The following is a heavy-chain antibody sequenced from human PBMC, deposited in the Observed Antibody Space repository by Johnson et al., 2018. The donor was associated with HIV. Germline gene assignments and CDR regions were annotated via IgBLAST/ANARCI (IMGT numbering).Heavy chain of an antibody. CDR3: AGRGDAFDI. V-gene: IGHV3-15*01. D-gene: IGHD2-15*01. Sequence: VQLVESGGGLVKPGGSLRLSCAASGFTFSNAWMSWVRQAPGKGLEWVGRIKSKTDGGTTDYAAPVKGRFTISRDDSKNTLYLQMNSRKTEAPAVYFCAGRGDAFDIWGQGTMLTVSS. CDR2: IKSKTDGGTT. J-gene: IGHJ3*02. CDR1: GFTFSNAW.